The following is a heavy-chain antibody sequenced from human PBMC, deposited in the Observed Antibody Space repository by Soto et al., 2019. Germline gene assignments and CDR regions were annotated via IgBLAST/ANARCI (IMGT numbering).Heavy chain of an antibody. D-gene: IGHD2-2*01. CDR3: AKGKDVVVVPAIDY. Sequence: GGSLRLSCAASGFTFRSYAMSWVRQAPGKGLEWVSGISGSGGNTYYTDSVKGRFTISRDNSKNTLYLQMNSLRDEDTAVYYCAKGKDVVVVPAIDYWGQGILVTVSS. V-gene: IGHV3-23*01. CDR1: GFTFRSYA. CDR2: ISGSGGNT. J-gene: IGHJ4*02.